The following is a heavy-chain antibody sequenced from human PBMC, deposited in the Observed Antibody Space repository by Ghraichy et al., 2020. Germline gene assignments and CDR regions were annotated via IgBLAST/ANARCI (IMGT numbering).Heavy chain of an antibody. CDR1: GFTFSSYS. D-gene: IGHD3-10*01. J-gene: IGHJ6*02. Sequence: GSLRLSCAASGFTFSSYSMNWVRQAPGKGLEWVSYISSSSSTIYYADSVKGRFTISRDNAKNSLYLQMNSLRAEDTAVYYCARDDYYGSGSYPRYYYGMDVWGQGTTVTVSS. V-gene: IGHV3-48*01. CDR2: ISSSSSTI. CDR3: ARDDYYGSGSYPRYYYGMDV.